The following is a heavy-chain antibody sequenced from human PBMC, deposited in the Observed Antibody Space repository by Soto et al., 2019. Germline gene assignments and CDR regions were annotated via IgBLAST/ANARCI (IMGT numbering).Heavy chain of an antibody. D-gene: IGHD5-12*01. V-gene: IGHV1-69*12. Sequence: QVQLVQSGAEVKKPGSSVKVSCKASGGTFSSYAISWVRQAPGQGLEWMGGIIPIFGTANYAQKFQVRVTITADESTSTAYMELSSLRSEDTAVDYCARGGDGYRISNWFDPGVQGTLVTVSS. CDR1: GGTFSSYA. CDR3: ARGGDGYRISNWFDP. CDR2: IIPIFGTA. J-gene: IGHJ5*02.